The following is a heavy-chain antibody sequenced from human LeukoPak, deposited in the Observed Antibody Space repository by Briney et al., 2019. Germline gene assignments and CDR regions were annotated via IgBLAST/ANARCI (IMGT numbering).Heavy chain of an antibody. CDR3: AGGQSSPFYYYYGMDV. CDR2: IIPIFGTA. Sequence: GASVKVSCKASGGTFSSDAISWVRQAPGQGLEWMGGIIPIFGTANYAQKFQGRVTITADESTSTAYMELSSLRSEDTAVYYCAGGQSSPFYYYYGMDVWGQGTTVTVPS. CDR1: GGTFSSDA. J-gene: IGHJ6*02. V-gene: IGHV1-69*13. D-gene: IGHD3-16*01.